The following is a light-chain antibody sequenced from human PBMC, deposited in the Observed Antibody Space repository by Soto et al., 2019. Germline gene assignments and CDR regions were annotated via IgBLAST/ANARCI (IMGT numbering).Light chain of an antibody. Sequence: LQMTQSPPSVSASVGDRVTITCRASQDVGKWLAWYQQKPGKAPTLLIHGASSLQSGVPSRFSGSGSGTDFTLTISCLQSEDFAVYYCHQYNKWPLTFGQGTKVDIK. V-gene: IGKV1-12*01. CDR2: GAS. CDR3: HQYNKWPLT. J-gene: IGKJ1*01. CDR1: QDVGKW.